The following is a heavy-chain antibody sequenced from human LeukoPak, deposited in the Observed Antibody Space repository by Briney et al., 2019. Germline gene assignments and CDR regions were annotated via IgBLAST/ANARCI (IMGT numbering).Heavy chain of an antibody. V-gene: IGHV3-21*04. J-gene: IGHJ4*02. Sequence: GGSLRLSCAASGFTFSSYSMNWVRQAPGKGLEWVSCITRSSIYIYYADSVKGRFTISRDNSKNTLYLQINSLRVEDTATYYCAKRSAESSGYFDYWGQGTLVTVSS. CDR1: GFTFSSYS. CDR3: AKRSAESSGYFDY. CDR2: ITRSSIYI. D-gene: IGHD3-22*01.